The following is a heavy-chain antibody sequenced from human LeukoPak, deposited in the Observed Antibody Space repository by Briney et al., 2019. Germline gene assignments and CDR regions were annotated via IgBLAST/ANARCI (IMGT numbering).Heavy chain of an antibody. CDR3: ARDYYDSSGYSAIDY. CDR2: ISGSGGST. CDR1: GFTFSSYG. D-gene: IGHD3-22*01. Sequence: GRSLSLSCAASGFTFSSYGMHWVRQAPGKGLEWVSAISGSGGSTYYADSVKGRFTISRDNSKNTLYLQMNSLRAEDTAVYYCARDYYDSSGYSAIDYWGQGTLVTVSS. V-gene: IGHV3-23*01. J-gene: IGHJ4*02.